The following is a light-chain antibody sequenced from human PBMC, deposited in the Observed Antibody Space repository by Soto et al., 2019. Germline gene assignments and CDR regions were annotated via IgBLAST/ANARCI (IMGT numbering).Light chain of an antibody. V-gene: IGKV3-20*01. CDR2: GAS. CDR3: QHYGTSPYT. J-gene: IGKJ2*01. CDR1: QSVDSIN. Sequence: EIVLTQSPGTLSLSPGARATLSCRASQSVDSINLAWYQQKPGQAPRLLIYGASSWATGVPYRFSGSGSGTDFTLTISRLEPEDFAVYYCQHYGTSPYTFGQGTKLEIK.